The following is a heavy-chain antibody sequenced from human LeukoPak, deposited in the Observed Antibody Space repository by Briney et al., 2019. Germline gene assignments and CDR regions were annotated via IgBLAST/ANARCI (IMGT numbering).Heavy chain of an antibody. V-gene: IGHV3-23*01. CDR1: RYSFDSYA. CDR3: ANRYGDSTGWFFDF. CDR2: INGGGDIT. Sequence: GGSLRLSCEGSRYSFDSYAMTWVRQAPGKGLEWVSSINGGGDITYYAESVKGRFTVSRDDSKNTLFLQMNGLRAEDTAVFYCANRYGDSTGWFFDFWGQGSLVTVSS. J-gene: IGHJ4*02. D-gene: IGHD6-13*01.